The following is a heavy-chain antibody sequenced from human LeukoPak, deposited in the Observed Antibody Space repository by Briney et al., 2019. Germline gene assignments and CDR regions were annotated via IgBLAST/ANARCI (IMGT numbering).Heavy chain of an antibody. J-gene: IGHJ4*02. CDR3: TTTRTITSIWYYFDY. CDR1: GFTFGDFA. CDR2: IRSKAYGGTT. V-gene: IGHV3-49*04. D-gene: IGHD6-13*01. Sequence: GGSLRLSCTGSGFTFGDFALGWVRQSLGEGLEWVGFIRSKAYGGTTEYAASVKGRFTISRDDSKSITYLQMSSLKSEDTGVYYCTTTRTITSIWYYFDYWGQGALVTVSS.